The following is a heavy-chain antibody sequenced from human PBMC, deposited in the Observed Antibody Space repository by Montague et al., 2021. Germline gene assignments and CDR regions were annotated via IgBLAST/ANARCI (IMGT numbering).Heavy chain of an antibody. D-gene: IGHD3-10*01. CDR2: MFYGGGT. CDR3: AKQDYFVSGSSYKGFDP. CDR1: SGSIFHAH. V-gene: IGHV4-59*08. J-gene: IGHJ5*02. Sequence: SETLSLTCTVSSGSIFHAHWSWIRQPPGKGLEWLGSMFYGGGTNYNPSLKSRVTMSIDSSTNQFSLKLSFVTAADTAVYYCAKQDYFVSGSSYKGFDPWGQGILVNVSS.